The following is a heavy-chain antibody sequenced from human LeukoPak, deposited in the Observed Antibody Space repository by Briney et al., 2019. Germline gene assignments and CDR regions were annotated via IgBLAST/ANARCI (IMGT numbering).Heavy chain of an antibody. Sequence: GGSLRLSCAASGFTFSAYWMHWVRQAPGKGLVWVSRINPDGSRTTYADSVKGRFTISRDNAKNTVYLQINSLRAEDTAVYYCARVLSGSWDWFDPWGQGTLATVSS. CDR2: INPDGSRT. V-gene: IGHV3-74*01. CDR3: ARVLSGSWDWFDP. J-gene: IGHJ5*02. D-gene: IGHD6-6*01. CDR1: GFTFSAYW.